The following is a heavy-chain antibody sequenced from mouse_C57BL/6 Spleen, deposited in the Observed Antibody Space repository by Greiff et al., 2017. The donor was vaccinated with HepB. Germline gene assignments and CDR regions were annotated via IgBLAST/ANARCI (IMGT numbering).Heavy chain of an antibody. V-gene: IGHV1-54*01. J-gene: IGHJ2*01. D-gene: IGHD1-1*01. Sequence: VQLQQSGAELVRPGPSVKVSCKASGYAFTNYLIEWVKQRPGQGLEWIGVINPGSGGTNYNEKFKGKATLTADKSSSTAYMQLSSLTSEDSAVYFCARSIIYYYGSSYDYWGQGTTLTVSS. CDR2: INPGSGGT. CDR1: GYAFTNYL. CDR3: ARSIIYYYGSSYDY.